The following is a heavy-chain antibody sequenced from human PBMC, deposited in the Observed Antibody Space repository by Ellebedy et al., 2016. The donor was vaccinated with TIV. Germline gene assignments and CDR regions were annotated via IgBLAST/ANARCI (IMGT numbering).Heavy chain of an antibody. D-gene: IGHD7-27*01. CDR2: ISSSSSYI. Sequence: GESLKISCAASGFTFSSYSMNWVRQAPGKGLEWVSSISSSSSYIYYADSVKGRFTISRDNTKNSLYLEMNSLRDEDTAVYYCARDRLGWREPPNYWGQGTLVTVSS. V-gene: IGHV3-21*04. J-gene: IGHJ4*02. CDR3: ARDRLGWREPPNY. CDR1: GFTFSSYS.